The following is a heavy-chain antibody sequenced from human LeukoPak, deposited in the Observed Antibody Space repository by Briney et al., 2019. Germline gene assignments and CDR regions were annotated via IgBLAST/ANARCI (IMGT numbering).Heavy chain of an antibody. J-gene: IGHJ5*02. D-gene: IGHD6-13*01. CDR3: ARDQQQLVSGVSWFDP. V-gene: IGHV3-21*01. Sequence: PGGSLRLSGAASGFTFSSYSTNGVRRAPGKGLEWVSSISSSSSYIYYADSAKGRFTISRDNAKTSLYLQMNSLRAEDTAVYYSARDQQQLVSGVSWFDPWGQGTLVIVSS. CDR2: ISSSSSYI. CDR1: GFTFSSYS.